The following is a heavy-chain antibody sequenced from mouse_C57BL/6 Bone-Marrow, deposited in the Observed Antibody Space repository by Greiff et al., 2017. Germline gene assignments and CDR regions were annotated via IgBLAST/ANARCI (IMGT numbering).Heavy chain of an antibody. D-gene: IGHD1-1*01. Sequence: VHLQQSGPELVKPGASVKISCRASGYAFSSSWMNWVKQRPGKGLEWIGRIYPGDGDTNYNGKFKGKATLTADKSSSAAYMQLSSLTSDNSAVYFCARDYYGSRKGFDYWGQGTTLTVSS. J-gene: IGHJ2*01. V-gene: IGHV1-82*01. CDR2: IYPGDGDT. CDR3: ARDYYGSRKGFDY. CDR1: GYAFSSSW.